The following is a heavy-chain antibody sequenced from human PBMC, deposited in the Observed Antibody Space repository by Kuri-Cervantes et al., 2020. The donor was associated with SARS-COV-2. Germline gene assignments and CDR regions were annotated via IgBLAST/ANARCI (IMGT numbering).Heavy chain of an antibody. CDR3: AKDSRYDFWSGYYFDY. CDR2: ISGSGGSA. CDR1: GFTFSNYA. V-gene: IGHV3-23*01. D-gene: IGHD3-3*01. Sequence: GESLKISCAASGFTFSNYAMSWVRQAPGKGLEWVSAISGSGGSAYYADSVKGRFTISRDNSKNTLYLQMNSLSAEDTAVYYCAKDSRYDFWSGYYFDYWGQGTLVTVSS. J-gene: IGHJ4*02.